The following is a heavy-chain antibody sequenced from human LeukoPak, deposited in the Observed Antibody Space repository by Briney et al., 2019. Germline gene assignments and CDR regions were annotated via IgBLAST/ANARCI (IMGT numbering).Heavy chain of an antibody. J-gene: IGHJ3*02. CDR2: ISRSGSTI. CDR1: GFTFSDYN. V-gene: IGHV3-11*04. Sequence: PGGSLRLSCAASGFTFSDYNMRWIRQAPGKGLEWVSSISRSGSTIYYADSVKGRFTISRDNAKNSLYLQMNSLRAEDTAVYYCAREAWFGEIDAFDIWGQGTMVTVSS. CDR3: AREAWFGEIDAFDI. D-gene: IGHD3-10*01.